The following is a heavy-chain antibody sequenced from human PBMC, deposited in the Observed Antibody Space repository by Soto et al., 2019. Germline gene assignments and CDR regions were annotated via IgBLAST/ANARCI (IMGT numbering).Heavy chain of an antibody. CDR1: GFTFSSYA. J-gene: IGHJ4*02. D-gene: IGHD4-17*01. Sequence: LRLSCAASGFTFSSYAMSWVRQAPGKGLEWVSAISGSGGSTYYADSVKGRFTISRDNSKNTLYLQMNSLRAEDTAVYYCAKDLVPLRWGTPFDYWGQGTLVTVSS. V-gene: IGHV3-23*01. CDR2: ISGSGGST. CDR3: AKDLVPLRWGTPFDY.